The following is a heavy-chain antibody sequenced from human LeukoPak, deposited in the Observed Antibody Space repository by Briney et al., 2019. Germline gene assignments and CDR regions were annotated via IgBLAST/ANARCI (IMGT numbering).Heavy chain of an antibody. J-gene: IGHJ4*02. D-gene: IGHD6-13*01. CDR2: IYTSGST. V-gene: IGHV4-61*02. CDR1: GGSISSGSYY. CDR3: AGASSSWHGTSDY. Sequence: SETLSLTCTVSGGSISSGSYYWSWIRQPAGKGLEWIGRIYTSGSTNYNPSLKSRVTISVDTSKNQFSLKLSSVTAADTAVYYCAGASSSWHGTSDYWGQGTLVTVSS.